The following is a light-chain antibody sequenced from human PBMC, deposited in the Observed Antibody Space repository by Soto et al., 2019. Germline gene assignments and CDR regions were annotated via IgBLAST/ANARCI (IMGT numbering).Light chain of an antibody. V-gene: IGLV2-23*01. CDR3: CSFTTTSTHV. Sequence: QSVLTQPASVSGSPGQSITISCTGTSSDVGTYYLVSWYQQHPGKVPKVMIYGGTKRPSGVSDRFSGSKSGNPAPMKLDGIKPTEEAEHFCCSFTTTSTHVFGTGTKVTV. J-gene: IGLJ1*01. CDR1: SSDVGTYYL. CDR2: GGT.